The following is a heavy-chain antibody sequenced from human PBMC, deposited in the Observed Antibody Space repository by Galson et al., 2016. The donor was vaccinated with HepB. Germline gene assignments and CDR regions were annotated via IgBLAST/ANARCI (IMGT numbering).Heavy chain of an antibody. CDR3: VKEFVATGAVVGDY. Sequence: SLRLSCAASGFTFSSYGMHWVRQAPGKGLEWVTVIWYDGSNKYYADSVKGRFTISRDNSKDTLYLQMNSLRVEDTALYYCVKEFVATGAVVGDYWGQGTLVSVSS. D-gene: IGHD2-21*01. CDR1: GFTFSSYG. CDR2: IWYDGSNK. V-gene: IGHV3-33*06. J-gene: IGHJ4*02.